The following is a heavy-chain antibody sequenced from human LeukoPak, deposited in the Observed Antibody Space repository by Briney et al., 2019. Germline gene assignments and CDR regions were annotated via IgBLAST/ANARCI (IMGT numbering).Heavy chain of an antibody. Sequence: GGSLRLSCAASGFTFSSYWMSWVRQAPGKGLEWVANIKQDGSEKYYVDSVKGRFTISRDNAKNSLYLQMNSLRAEDTAVYYCARDSGDGYKIGNPGDYWGQGTLVTVSS. CDR1: GFTFSSYW. CDR3: ARDSGDGYKIGNPGDY. D-gene: IGHD5-24*01. CDR2: IKQDGSEK. J-gene: IGHJ4*02. V-gene: IGHV3-7*01.